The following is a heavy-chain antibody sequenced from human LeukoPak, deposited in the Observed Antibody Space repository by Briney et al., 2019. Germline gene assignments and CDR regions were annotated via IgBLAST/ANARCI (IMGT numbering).Heavy chain of an antibody. CDR2: IYDSGST. Sequence: ASETLPLTCTVSDGSISSYYWSWIRQPPGKGLEWIGHIYDSGSTNYNPSLKSRVIISVDTSKNQFSLKLTSVTAADTAVYYCAREFSWSGFFDYWGQGTLVTVSS. CDR1: DGSISSYY. J-gene: IGHJ4*02. V-gene: IGHV4-59*01. D-gene: IGHD3-3*01. CDR3: AREFSWSGFFDY.